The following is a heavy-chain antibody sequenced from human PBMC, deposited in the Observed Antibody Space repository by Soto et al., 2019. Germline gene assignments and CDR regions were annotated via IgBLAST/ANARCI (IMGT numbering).Heavy chain of an antibody. J-gene: IGHJ4*02. D-gene: IGHD2-2*01. CDR1: GYTFTSYG. CDR2: ISAYNGNT. V-gene: IGHV1-18*01. Sequence: QVQLVQSGAEVKKPGASVKVSCKASGYTFTSYGISWVRQAPGQGLEWMGWISAYNGNTNYAQKLQGRVTMTTDTPKSTAYMELRSLRSDDTAVYYCARDQVVVVPAAMVTDYWGQGTLVTVSS. CDR3: ARDQVVVVPAAMVTDY.